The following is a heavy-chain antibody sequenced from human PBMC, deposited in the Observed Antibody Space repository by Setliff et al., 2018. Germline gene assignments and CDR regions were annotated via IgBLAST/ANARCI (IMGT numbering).Heavy chain of an antibody. CDR1: GGTFSSYA. D-gene: IGHD3-3*01. V-gene: IGHV1-69*06. CDR3: ARGDVGITIFGYYYYMDV. J-gene: IGHJ6*03. Sequence: SVKVSCKASGGTFSSYAISWVRQAPGQGLEWMGRIIPIFGTANYAQKFQGRVTITADKSTSTAYMELSSLRSEDTAVYYCARGDVGITIFGYYYYMDVWGKGTTVTVSS. CDR2: IIPIFGTA.